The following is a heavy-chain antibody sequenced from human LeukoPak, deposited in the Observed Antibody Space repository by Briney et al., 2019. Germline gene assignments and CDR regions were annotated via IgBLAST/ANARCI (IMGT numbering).Heavy chain of an antibody. V-gene: IGHV1-18*01. CDR2: ISTYNANT. J-gene: IGHJ4*02. Sequence: ASVKVSCTASGYSFTSYGISWVRQAPGQGLEWMGWISTYNANTNYALKLQGRVTLTTDTSTSTAYMELKSLRPDDTAVYYCAREECSIGVCYPSGYWGQGTLVTVSS. CDR1: GYSFTSYG. D-gene: IGHD2-8*01. CDR3: AREECSIGVCYPSGY.